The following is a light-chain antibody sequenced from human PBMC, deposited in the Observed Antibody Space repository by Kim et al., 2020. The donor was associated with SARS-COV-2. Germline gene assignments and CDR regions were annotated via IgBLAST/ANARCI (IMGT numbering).Light chain of an antibody. V-gene: IGKV1D-16*01. J-gene: IGKJ4*01. CDR2: STS. CDR3: QQYTTYPLT. CDR1: QDISGW. Sequence: ASVGDRVTISGRASQDISGWLAGYQQKPEKAPKSLIYSTSTLQSGVPSRFSGSRSGTDFTLTITNLQPEGFATYYCQQYTTYPLTFGGGTKVDIK.